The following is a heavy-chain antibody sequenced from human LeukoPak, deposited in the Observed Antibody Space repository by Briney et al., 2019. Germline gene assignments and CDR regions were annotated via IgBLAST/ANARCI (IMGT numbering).Heavy chain of an antibody. V-gene: IGHV3-30*18. Sequence: GGSLRLSCTASGFSFISYGMHWVRQAPGKGLEWVGVISDDGRNKKYADSVKGRFTISRDNSKDTLYLQMNSLRDEDTAVYYCAKRPSDYGDYVTYFDYWGQGTLVTVSS. CDR2: ISDDGRNK. CDR1: GFSFISYG. CDR3: AKRPSDYGDYVTYFDY. D-gene: IGHD4-17*01. J-gene: IGHJ4*02.